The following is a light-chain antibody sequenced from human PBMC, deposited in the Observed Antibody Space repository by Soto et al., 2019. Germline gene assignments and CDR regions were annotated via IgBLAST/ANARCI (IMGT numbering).Light chain of an antibody. V-gene: IGLV2-14*01. Sequence: QSVLTQPASVSGSPGQSITISCTGTSSDIGGYNYVSWYQHRPGKAPKLMIYEVSNRPSGVSNRFSGSKSGNTASLTISGLQAEDEADYHCSSYTSRTTFVIFGGGTKLTVL. CDR2: EVS. CDR3: SSYTSRTTFVI. CDR1: SSDIGGYNY. J-gene: IGLJ2*01.